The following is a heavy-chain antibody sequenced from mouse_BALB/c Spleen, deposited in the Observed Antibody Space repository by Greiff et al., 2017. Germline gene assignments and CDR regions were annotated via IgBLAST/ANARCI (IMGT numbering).Heavy chain of an antibody. D-gene: IGHD1-2*01. V-gene: IGHV2-2*03. CDR2: IWRGGST. CDR3: ARMNGYGYDWYFDV. J-gene: IGHJ1*01. CDR1: GFSLTRYG. Sequence: VMLVESGPGLVQPSQSLSITCTVSGFSLTRYGVHWVRQSPGKGLEWLGVIWRGGSTDYNAAFISRLSISKDNSKSQVFFKMNSLQSNDTAIYYCARMNGYGYDWYFDVWGAGTTVTVSS.